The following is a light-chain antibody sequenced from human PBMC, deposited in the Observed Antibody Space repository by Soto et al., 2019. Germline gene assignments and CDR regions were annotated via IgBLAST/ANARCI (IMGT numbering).Light chain of an antibody. Sequence: DIQMTQSPSTLSASVGDRVTITCRASQSISICLAWYQQKPGKAPKLLIYKASSLESGVPSRFSGSGSGTEFTLTISSLQPDDFATYYCQQYNSFPTFGQGTKVEIK. CDR1: QSISIC. CDR2: KAS. V-gene: IGKV1-5*03. J-gene: IGKJ1*01. CDR3: QQYNSFPT.